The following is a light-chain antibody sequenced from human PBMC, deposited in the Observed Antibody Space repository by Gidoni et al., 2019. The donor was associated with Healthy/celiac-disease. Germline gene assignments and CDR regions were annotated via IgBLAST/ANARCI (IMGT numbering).Light chain of an antibody. CDR3: QSYDSSLSGSEV. Sequence: QSVLTQPPSVSGAPGPRVTISCTGSSSNIGAGYDVHWYQQLPGAAPKLLIYGNSNRPSGVPDRFSGSKSGTSASLAITGLQAEDEADYYCQSYDSSLSGSEVFGVGTKLTVL. V-gene: IGLV1-40*01. CDR1: SSNIGAGYD. J-gene: IGLJ2*01. CDR2: GNS.